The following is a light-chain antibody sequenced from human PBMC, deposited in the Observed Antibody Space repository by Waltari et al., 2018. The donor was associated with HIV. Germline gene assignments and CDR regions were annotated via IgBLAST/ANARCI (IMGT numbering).Light chain of an antibody. V-gene: IGLV2-14*01. CDR3: SSYTSSSTLI. CDR2: EVS. J-gene: IGLJ2*01. CDR1: SSDVGGYNY. Sequence: QSALTQPASVSGSPGQSITISCTGPSSDVGGYNYVSWYQHHPGKAPKLMIYEVSNRPSGVSNRFSGSKSGNTASLTISGLQAGDEADYYCSSYTSSSTLIFGGGTILTVL.